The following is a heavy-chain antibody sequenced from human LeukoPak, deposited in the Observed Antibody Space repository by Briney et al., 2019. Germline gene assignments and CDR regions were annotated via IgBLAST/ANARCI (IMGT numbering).Heavy chain of an antibody. CDR2: INPSGGST. CDR3: ARDSGMVRGTVDY. D-gene: IGHD3-10*01. Sequence: GASVKVSCKSSGYTFTSYYMYWVPQAPGQGLEWMGIINPSGGSTSYAQKFQGRVTMTRDTSTSTVYMELSSLRSEDTAVYYCARDSGMVRGTVDYWGQGTLVTVSS. V-gene: IGHV1-46*01. CDR1: GYTFTSYY. J-gene: IGHJ4*02.